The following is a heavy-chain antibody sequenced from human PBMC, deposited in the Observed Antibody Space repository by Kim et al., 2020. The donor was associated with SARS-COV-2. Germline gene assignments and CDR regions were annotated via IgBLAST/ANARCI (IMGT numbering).Heavy chain of an antibody. J-gene: IGHJ4*02. CDR3: AKASGYDSSGHPFDY. Sequence: DSVKGRFTISRDNAKNSLYLQMNSLRAEDTALYYCAKASGYDSSGHPFDYWGQGTLVTVSS. V-gene: IGHV3-9*01. D-gene: IGHD3-22*01.